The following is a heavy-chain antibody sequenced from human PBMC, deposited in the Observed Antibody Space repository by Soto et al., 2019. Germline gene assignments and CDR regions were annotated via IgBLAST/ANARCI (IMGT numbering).Heavy chain of an antibody. Sequence: EVQLLESGGGLVQPGGSLRLSCAASGFTFSNFAMSWVRQAPGKGLEWVSAISGSGARTYYADSVKGRFTISRDNSKSSLDLQMKSRRVEDPAVDYCAKDGGGAPIFGVVNNWFDPWGQGTLVTVSS. V-gene: IGHV3-23*01. J-gene: IGHJ5*02. CDR3: AKDGGGAPIFGVVNNWFDP. CDR2: ISGSGART. D-gene: IGHD3-3*01. CDR1: GFTFSNFA.